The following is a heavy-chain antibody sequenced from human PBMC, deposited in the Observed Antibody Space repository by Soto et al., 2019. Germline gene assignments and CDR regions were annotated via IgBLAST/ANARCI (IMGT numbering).Heavy chain of an antibody. CDR2: ISYDGSNK. CDR1: GFTFSSYG. V-gene: IGHV3-30*18. Sequence: GGSLRLSCAASGFTFSSYGMHWVRQAPGKGLEWVAVISYDGSNKYYADSVKGRFTISRDNSKNTLYLQMNSLRAEDTAVYYCAKDGIAALPYYYYYMDAWGKGTTVTAP. CDR3: AKDGIAALPYYYYYMDA. D-gene: IGHD6-6*01. J-gene: IGHJ6*03.